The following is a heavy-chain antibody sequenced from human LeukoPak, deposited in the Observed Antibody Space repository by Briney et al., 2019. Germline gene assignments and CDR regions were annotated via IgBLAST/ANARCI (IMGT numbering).Heavy chain of an antibody. D-gene: IGHD2-2*01. V-gene: IGHV3-30-3*01. Sequence: GGSLRLSCAASGFTFSSYAMHWVRQAPGKGLEWVAVISYDGSNKYYADSVKGRFTISRDNSKNTLYLQMNSLRAEDTAVYYCASSGLYIVVVPADMGYWGQGTLVTVSS. J-gene: IGHJ4*02. CDR2: ISYDGSNK. CDR3: ASSGLYIVVVPADMGY. CDR1: GFTFSSYA.